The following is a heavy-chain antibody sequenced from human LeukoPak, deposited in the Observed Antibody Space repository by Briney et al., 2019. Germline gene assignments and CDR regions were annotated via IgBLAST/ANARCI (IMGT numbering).Heavy chain of an antibody. Sequence: SETLSLTCTVSGGSISSSSYYWGWIRQPPGKGLEWIGSIYYSGSTYYNPSLKSRVTISVDTSKNQFSLKLSSVTAADTAVYYCARAVGLYDFWSGYPTYFDYWGQGTLVTVSS. V-gene: IGHV4-39*01. CDR1: GGSISSSSYY. D-gene: IGHD3-3*01. CDR2: IYYSGST. J-gene: IGHJ4*02. CDR3: ARAVGLYDFWSGYPTYFDY.